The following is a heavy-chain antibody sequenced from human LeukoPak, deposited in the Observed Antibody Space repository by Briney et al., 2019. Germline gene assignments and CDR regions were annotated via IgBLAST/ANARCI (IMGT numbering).Heavy chain of an antibody. V-gene: IGHV3-23*01. J-gene: IGHJ4*02. CDR1: GFTFSSYA. Sequence: GGSLRLSCAASGFTFSSYAMSWVRQAPGKGLEWVSAISGSGGSTYYADSVKGRFTISRGNSKNTLYLQMNSLRAEDTAVYYCAKVPYDYVWGSYRSQEYYFDYWGQGTLVTVSS. CDR2: ISGSGGST. D-gene: IGHD3-16*02. CDR3: AKVPYDYVWGSYRSQEYYFDY.